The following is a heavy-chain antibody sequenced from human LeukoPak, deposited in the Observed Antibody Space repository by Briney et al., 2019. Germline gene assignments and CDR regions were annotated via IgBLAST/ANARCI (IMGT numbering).Heavy chain of an antibody. CDR3: NTDDYYYGMDV. Sequence: GGSLRLSCAASGFTFSNAWMSWVRQAPGEGLEWGGRIKSKTDGGTTDYAAPVKGRFTISRDDSKNTLYLQMNSLKTEDTAVYYCNTDDYYYGMDVWGQGTTVTVSS. CDR2: IKSKTDGGTT. V-gene: IGHV3-15*01. J-gene: IGHJ6*02. CDR1: GFTFSNAW.